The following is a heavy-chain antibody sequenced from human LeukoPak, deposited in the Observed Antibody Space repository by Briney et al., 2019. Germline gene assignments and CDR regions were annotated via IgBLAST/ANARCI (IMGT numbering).Heavy chain of an antibody. Sequence: PGGSLRLSCAASGFTFSSYSMTWVRQAPGKGLEWVSYISSSSSTIYYADSVKGRFTISRDNAKNTLHLQMNSLRVEDTAVYYCVSGYDNTDFEFWGQGTLVTVSS. D-gene: IGHD5-12*01. V-gene: IGHV3-48*04. J-gene: IGHJ4*02. CDR3: VSGYDNTDFEF. CDR2: ISSSSSTI. CDR1: GFTFSSYS.